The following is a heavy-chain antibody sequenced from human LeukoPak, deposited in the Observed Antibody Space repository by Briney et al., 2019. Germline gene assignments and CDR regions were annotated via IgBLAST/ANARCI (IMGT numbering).Heavy chain of an antibody. CDR3: AKGTTFDY. CDR1: GFTFSSYG. V-gene: IGHV3-30*18. Sequence: GGSLRLSCAASGFTFSSYGMHWVRQAPGKGLEWVAVISYDGSNKYYADSVKGRFTISRDNSKNTLYLQMNSLRAGDTAVYYCAKGTTFDYWGQGTLVTVSS. CDR2: ISYDGSNK. J-gene: IGHJ4*02. D-gene: IGHD1-7*01.